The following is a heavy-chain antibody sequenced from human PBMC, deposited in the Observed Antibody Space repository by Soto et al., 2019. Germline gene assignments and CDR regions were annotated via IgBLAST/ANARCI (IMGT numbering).Heavy chain of an antibody. D-gene: IGHD4-17*01. CDR1: GFTLSNYW. Sequence: GSLSLSCAASGFTLSNYWMHCARQAPGKGLVWVSRMNPEVTTISYADSVKGRFTISRDDARDTLHLEMNSLRADDTAVYYCGRGAYGDPVDFWGQGTLVTVSS. CDR3: GRGAYGDPVDF. J-gene: IGHJ4*02. V-gene: IGHV3-74*01. CDR2: MNPEVTTI.